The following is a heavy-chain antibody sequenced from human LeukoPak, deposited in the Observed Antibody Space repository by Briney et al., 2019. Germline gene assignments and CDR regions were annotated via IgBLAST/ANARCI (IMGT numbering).Heavy chain of an antibody. CDR3: ARGPELLRYFDWLLWTLDY. Sequence: ASVKVSCKASGYTFTGYYMHWVRQAPGQGLEWMGWINPNSGGINYAQKFQGWVTMTRDTSISTAYMELSRLRSDDTAVYYCARGPELLRYFDWLLWTLDYWGQGTLVTVSS. CDR1: GYTFTGYY. V-gene: IGHV1-2*04. CDR2: INPNSGGI. J-gene: IGHJ4*02. D-gene: IGHD3-9*01.